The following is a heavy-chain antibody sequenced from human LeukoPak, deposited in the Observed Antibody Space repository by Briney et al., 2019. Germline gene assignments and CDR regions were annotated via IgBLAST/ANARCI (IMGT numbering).Heavy chain of an antibody. J-gene: IGHJ6*02. V-gene: IGHV4-59*08. CDR1: GGSISGYF. CDR2: IYDSGST. Sequence: SETLSLTCTVSGGSISGYFWSWIRQPPGRGLEWIGYIYDSGSTNYNPSLKSRVTMSVDTSKNQFSLKLTSVTAADTAVYYCARHPDYYYYGMDVWGQGTTVTVSS. CDR3: ARHPDYYYYGMDV.